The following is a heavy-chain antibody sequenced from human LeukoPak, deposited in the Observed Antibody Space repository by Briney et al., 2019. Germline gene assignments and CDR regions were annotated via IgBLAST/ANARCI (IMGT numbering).Heavy chain of an antibody. V-gene: IGHV4-4*07. CDR2: IYTSGST. Sequence: PSETLSLTCTVSGGSISSYHWSWIRQPAGKGLEWIGRIYTSGSTNYNPSLKSRVTMSVDTSKNQFSLKLSSVTAADTAVYYCARALYNWNYAGYYYYYYMDVWGKGTTVTVSS. D-gene: IGHD1-7*01. CDR3: ARALYNWNYAGYYYYYYMDV. CDR1: GGSISSYH. J-gene: IGHJ6*03.